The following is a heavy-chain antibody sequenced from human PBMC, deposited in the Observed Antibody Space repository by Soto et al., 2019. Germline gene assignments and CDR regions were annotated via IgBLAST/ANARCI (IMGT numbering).Heavy chain of an antibody. CDR1: GFTFSSFW. CDR3: EKRGVDTCGLPY. J-gene: IGHJ4*02. Sequence: EVQLVESGGGLVQPGGSLRLSCAVSGFTFSSFWMHWVRQAPGEGLVWVSRINTDGSSTSYADSVKCRFTISRDNAKDTLYLQMNSVRGEDPAMYYCEKRGVDTCGLPYWGQGTLVTVSS. D-gene: IGHD3-10*01. CDR2: INTDGSST. V-gene: IGHV3-74*01.